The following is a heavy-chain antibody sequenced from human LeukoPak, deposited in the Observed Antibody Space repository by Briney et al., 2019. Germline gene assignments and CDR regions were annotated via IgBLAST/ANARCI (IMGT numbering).Heavy chain of an antibody. Sequence: GGSLRLSCVASGFTFSTSWVTWVRQAPGKGLEWVSSISSSSSYIYYADSVKGRFTISRDNAKNSLYLQMNSLRAEDTAVYYCAASRSNFDYWGQGTLVTVSS. J-gene: IGHJ4*02. V-gene: IGHV3-21*01. CDR3: AASRSNFDY. D-gene: IGHD2-2*01. CDR1: GFTFSTSW. CDR2: ISSSSSYI.